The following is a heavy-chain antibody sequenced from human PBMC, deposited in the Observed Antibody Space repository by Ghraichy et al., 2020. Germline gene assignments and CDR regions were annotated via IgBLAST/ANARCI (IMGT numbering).Heavy chain of an antibody. Sequence: GGSLRLSCVVSGFTFSTYGMNWVRQAPGKGLEWVSYIRSSGSPVYDADSVKGRFTISRDNAKNSLYLQMSSLRVEDMALYYCARGDSRGGFDRWGQGTLVTVSS. CDR3: ARGDSRGGFDR. CDR1: GFTFSTYG. J-gene: IGHJ4*02. V-gene: IGHV3-48*01. CDR2: IRSSGSPV. D-gene: IGHD2-21*02.